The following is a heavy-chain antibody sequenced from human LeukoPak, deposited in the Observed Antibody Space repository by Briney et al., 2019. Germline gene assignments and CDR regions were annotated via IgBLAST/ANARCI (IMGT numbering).Heavy chain of an antibody. CDR2: IIPIFGTA. Sequence: SVKVSCKASGGTFSSYAISWVRQAPGQGLEWMGGIIPIFGTANYAQKFQGRVTITADESTGTAYMELSSLRSEDTAVYYCARDKRVLDSSGTFDYWGQGTLVTVSS. V-gene: IGHV1-69*13. CDR1: GGTFSSYA. J-gene: IGHJ4*02. D-gene: IGHD3-22*01. CDR3: ARDKRVLDSSGTFDY.